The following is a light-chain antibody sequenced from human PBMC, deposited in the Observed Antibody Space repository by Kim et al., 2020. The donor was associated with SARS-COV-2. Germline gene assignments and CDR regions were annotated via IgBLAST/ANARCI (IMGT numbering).Light chain of an antibody. CDR3: LQHKSYPWT. CDR1: QGIGND. Sequence: ASVGDRVTSACRASQGIGNDLGWYQQKPGKAPKRLIYDASSLQSGVPSRFSGSGSGTEFTLTISSLQPEDFATYYCLQHKSYPWTFGQGTKVDIK. J-gene: IGKJ1*01. CDR2: DAS. V-gene: IGKV1-17*01.